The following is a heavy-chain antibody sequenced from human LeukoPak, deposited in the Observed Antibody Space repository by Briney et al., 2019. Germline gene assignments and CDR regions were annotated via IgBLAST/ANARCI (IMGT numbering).Heavy chain of an antibody. CDR2: IQQDGNEK. CDR1: GFSVSNNY. J-gene: IGHJ4*02. CDR3: ASRIVGTPDYFDY. Sequence: PGGSLRLSCAVSGFSVSNNYMSWVRQAPGKGLEWVANIQQDGNEKYYVDSVKGRFTISRDNAKNSLYLQMNSLRVEDTAVYYCASRIVGTPDYFDYWGQGTLVTVSS. V-gene: IGHV3-7*01. D-gene: IGHD1-26*01.